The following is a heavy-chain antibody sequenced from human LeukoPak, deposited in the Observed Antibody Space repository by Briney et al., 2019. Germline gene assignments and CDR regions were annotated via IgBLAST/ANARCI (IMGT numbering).Heavy chain of an antibody. J-gene: IGHJ4*02. D-gene: IGHD2-15*01. Sequence: GGSQRLSCAASGFTFSSSAMSWVRQAPGKGLEWVSAISNNGGYTYYADSVQGRFTISRDNSKSTLCLQMNSLRAEDAAVYYCAKQLGYCSDGSCYFPYWGQGTLVTVSS. CDR1: GFTFSSSA. CDR3: AKQLGYCSDGSCYFPY. CDR2: ISNNGGYT. V-gene: IGHV3-23*01.